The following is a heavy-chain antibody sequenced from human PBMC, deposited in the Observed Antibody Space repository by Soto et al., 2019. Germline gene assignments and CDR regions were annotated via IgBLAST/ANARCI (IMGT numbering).Heavy chain of an antibody. V-gene: IGHV4-59*01. CDR1: GGSISSYY. CDR2: IYYSGSS. D-gene: IGHD1-1*01. Sequence: ETLSLTCTVSGGSISSYYWNWIRQPPGKGLEWIGDIYYSGSSTYNPSLKSRVTISVDMSRNQFSLRLSSVTAADTAVYYCAGLQINYYYMDVWGKGTTVTVSS. CDR3: AGLQINYYYMDV. J-gene: IGHJ6*03.